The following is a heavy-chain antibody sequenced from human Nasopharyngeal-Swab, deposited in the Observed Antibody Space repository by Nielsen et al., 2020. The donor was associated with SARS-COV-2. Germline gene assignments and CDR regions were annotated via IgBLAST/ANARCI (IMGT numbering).Heavy chain of an antibody. CDR3: ARDLGGSVPAAMGAFDI. Sequence: WIRQPPGKGLEWVSSISSSSSYMYYADSVKGRFTISRDNAKNSLYLQMNSLRAEDTAVYYCARDLGGSVPAAMGAFDIWGQGTMVTVSS. J-gene: IGHJ3*02. CDR2: ISSSSSYM. D-gene: IGHD2-2*01. V-gene: IGHV3-21*01.